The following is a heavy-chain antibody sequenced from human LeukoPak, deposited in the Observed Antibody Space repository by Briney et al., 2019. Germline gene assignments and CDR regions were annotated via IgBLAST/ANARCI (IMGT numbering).Heavy chain of an antibody. CDR1: GFTFSSYW. Sequence: GGSLRLSCAASGFTFSSYWMHWVRQAPGKGLVWVSRINSDGSSTSYADFVKGRFTISRDNAKNTLYLQMNSLRAEDTAVYYCARDSGTSEYYFDYWGQGTLVTVSS. CDR3: ARDSGTSEYYFDY. D-gene: IGHD1-26*01. J-gene: IGHJ4*02. CDR2: INSDGSST. V-gene: IGHV3-74*01.